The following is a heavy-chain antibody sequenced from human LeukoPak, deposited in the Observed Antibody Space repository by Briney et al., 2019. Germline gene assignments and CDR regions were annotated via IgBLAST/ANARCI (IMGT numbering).Heavy chain of an antibody. CDR1: GFTFSSYA. CDR3: AKDPIGVVTAISLFDY. V-gene: IGHV3-23*01. CDR2: ISGSGGST. J-gene: IGHJ4*02. D-gene: IGHD2-21*02. Sequence: GGSLRFSCAASGFTFSSYAMSWVRQAPGKGLEWVSAISGSGGSTYYADSVKGRFTISRDNSKNTLYLQMNSLRAEDTAVYYCAKDPIGVVTAISLFDYWGQGTLVTVSS.